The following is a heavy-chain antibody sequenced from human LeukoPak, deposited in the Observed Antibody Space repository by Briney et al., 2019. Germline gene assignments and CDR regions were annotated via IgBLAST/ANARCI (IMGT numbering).Heavy chain of an antibody. CDR3: ARDADNGDYSSGAYHYYGMDV. CDR2: IYHSGCT. V-gene: IGHV4-4*02. J-gene: IGHJ6*02. Sequence: PSETLSLTCAVSGGSISSSNWWSWVRQPPGKGLEWIGEIYHSGCTNYNPSLKSRVTISVDKSKNQFSLKLSSVTAADTAVYYCARDADNGDYSSGAYHYYGMDVWGQGTTVTVSS. CDR1: GGSISSSNW. D-gene: IGHD4-17*01.